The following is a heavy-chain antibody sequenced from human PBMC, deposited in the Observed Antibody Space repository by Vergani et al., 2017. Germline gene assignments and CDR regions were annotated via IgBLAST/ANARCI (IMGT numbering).Heavy chain of an antibody. J-gene: IGHJ4*02. CDR3: AKDISSSERYLDF. CDR1: GFGFSTHT. CDR2: ISNTGHGT. D-gene: IGHD6-13*01. V-gene: IGHV3-23*04. Sequence: VQLVESGGGLVQPGGSLRLSCAASGFGFSTHTLTWVRQAPGKGLEWVTFISNTGHGTLYADAVKGRFTVSRDNSKNTVYLQMNSLRVEDTAIYYCAKDISSSERYLDFWGQGTLVTVSA.